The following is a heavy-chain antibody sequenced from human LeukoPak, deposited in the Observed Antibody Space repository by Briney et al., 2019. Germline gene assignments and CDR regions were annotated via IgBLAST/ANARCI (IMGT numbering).Heavy chain of an antibody. CDR3: AREVSEGFDF. D-gene: IGHD3-22*01. V-gene: IGHV3-21*01. CDR1: GFTFSSYA. CDR2: FGTRSTSI. Sequence: GGSLRLSCAASGFTFSSYAMSWIRQAPGKGLEWVSSFGTRSTSIYHAGSVKGRFAISRDNAKNSLYLQMNSLRAEDTALYYCAREVSEGFDFWGQGTLVTVSS. J-gene: IGHJ4*02.